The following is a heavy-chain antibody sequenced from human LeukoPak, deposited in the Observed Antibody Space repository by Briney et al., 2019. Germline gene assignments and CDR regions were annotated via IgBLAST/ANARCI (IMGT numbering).Heavy chain of an antibody. D-gene: IGHD6-19*01. CDR2: IFSGGST. CDR1: GFTFSSYE. CDR3: ARDLKTSGWYGDFDY. Sequence: GGSLRLSCVVSGFTFSSYETNWVRQAPGKGLEWVSAIFSGGSTFYADSVTGRFTISRDNSKNTVYLEMNSLRAEDTAVYYCARDLKTSGWYGDFDYWGQGTLVTVSS. V-gene: IGHV3-53*01. J-gene: IGHJ4*02.